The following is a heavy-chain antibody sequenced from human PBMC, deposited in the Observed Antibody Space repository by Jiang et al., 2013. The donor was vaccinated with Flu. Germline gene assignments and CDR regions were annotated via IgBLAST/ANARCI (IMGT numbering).Heavy chain of an antibody. CDR3: ATLRGSSYDTYLADY. CDR2: IRFDGSDK. V-gene: IGHV3-30*02. J-gene: IGHJ4*02. D-gene: IGHD3-3*01. CDR1: GFSFSYYA. Sequence: SCAASGFSFSYYAMSWVRQAPGKGLEWMASIRFDGSDKFYAESVKGRFTVSRDNSKSTLYLQMNSLRAEDTSVYYCATLRGSSYDTYLADYWGQGTLVTVSS.